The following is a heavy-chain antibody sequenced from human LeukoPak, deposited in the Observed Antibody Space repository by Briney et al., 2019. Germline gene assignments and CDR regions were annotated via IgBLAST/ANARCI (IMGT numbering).Heavy chain of an antibody. D-gene: IGHD6-19*01. CDR3: ASQRSGWYEGSSGSYYFDY. CDR1: GFTFRNYW. J-gene: IGHJ4*02. Sequence: PGGSLRLSCATSGFTFRNYWMSWVRQAPGKGLEWLANIKQDGSEKYYVDSVKGRFTISRDNAKNSLYLQMNSLRAEDTAVFYCASQRSGWYEGSSGSYYFDYWGQGTLVTVSS. V-gene: IGHV3-7*01. CDR2: IKQDGSEK.